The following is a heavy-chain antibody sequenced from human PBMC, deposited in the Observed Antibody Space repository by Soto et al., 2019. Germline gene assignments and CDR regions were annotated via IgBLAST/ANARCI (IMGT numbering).Heavy chain of an antibody. CDR1: GFTFSSYA. CDR2: ISGSGGST. V-gene: IGHV3-23*01. Sequence: GGSLRLSCAASGFTFSSYAMSWVRQAPGKGLEWVSAISGSGGSTYYADSVKGRFTISRDNSKNTLYLQMNSLRAEDTAVYYCAKVSREVIGYNTHFDYWGQGTLVTVSS. J-gene: IGHJ4*02. CDR3: AKVSREVIGYNTHFDY. D-gene: IGHD3-3*01.